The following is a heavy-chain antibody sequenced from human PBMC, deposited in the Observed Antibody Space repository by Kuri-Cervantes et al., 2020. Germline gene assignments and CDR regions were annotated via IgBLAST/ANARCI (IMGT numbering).Heavy chain of an antibody. Sequence: SETLSLTCTVSGGYISDSYWSWIRQSPEKRLEWIGYVHYTGTTTYNPSLKRRVTMSLDTSKNQFSLDMNSVTAADTAVYYCARGVSFDLWGQGTLVTVSS. CDR3: ARGVSFDL. CDR1: GGYISDSY. J-gene: IGHJ4*02. D-gene: IGHD3-10*01. V-gene: IGHV4-59*01. CDR2: VHYTGTT.